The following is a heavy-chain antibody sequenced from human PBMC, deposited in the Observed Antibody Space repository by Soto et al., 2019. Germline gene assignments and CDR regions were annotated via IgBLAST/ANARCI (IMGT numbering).Heavy chain of an antibody. Sequence: PEKLSLTDTVSGGSISRSSYCRGWVRQPPGKGLEGVGGIYYSGRTYYNPSLKSRITISGDTSKNQFSLKLSSVTAADTAVYYCARQPVAVAGLYNWFDPWGQGTLVTVSS. J-gene: IGHJ5*02. D-gene: IGHD6-19*01. V-gene: IGHV4-39*01. CDR2: IYYSGRT. CDR3: ARQPVAVAGLYNWFDP. CDR1: GGSISRSSYC.